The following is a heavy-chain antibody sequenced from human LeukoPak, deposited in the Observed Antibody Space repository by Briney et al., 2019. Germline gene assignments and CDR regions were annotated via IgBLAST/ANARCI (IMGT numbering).Heavy chain of an antibody. V-gene: IGHV4-39*07. CDR2: IYYSGST. Sequence: SETLSLTCTVSGGSISSSSYYWGWIRQPPGKGLEWIGSIYYSGSTYYNPSLKSRVTISVDTSKNQFSLKLSSVTAADTAVYYCARVSALRTMIVVANDAFDIWGQGTMVTVSS. CDR1: GGSISSSSYY. CDR3: ARVSALRTMIVVANDAFDI. D-gene: IGHD3-22*01. J-gene: IGHJ3*02.